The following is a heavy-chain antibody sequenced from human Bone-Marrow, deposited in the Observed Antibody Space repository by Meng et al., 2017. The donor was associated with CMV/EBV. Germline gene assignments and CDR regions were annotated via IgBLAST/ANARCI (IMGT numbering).Heavy chain of an antibody. CDR1: GGTFSSYA. D-gene: IGHD4-17*01. CDR2: IIPILGIA. J-gene: IGHJ3*02. Sequence: SVKVSCKASGGTFSSYAISWVRQAPGQGLEWMGGIIPILGIANYAQKFQGRVTITADKSTSTAYMELSSLRSEDTAVYYCARDRPLPPTACDAFDIWGQGTMVTGSS. CDR3: ARDRPLPPTACDAFDI. V-gene: IGHV1-69*10.